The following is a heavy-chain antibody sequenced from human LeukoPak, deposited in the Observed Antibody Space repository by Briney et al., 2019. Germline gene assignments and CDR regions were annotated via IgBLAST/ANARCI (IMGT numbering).Heavy chain of an antibody. V-gene: IGHV4-39*01. J-gene: IGHJ4*02. D-gene: IGHD1-1*01. CDR3: ARLETWERSALIDY. CDR1: GGSISSSSYY. Sequence: SETLSLTCTVSGGSISSSSYYWGWIRQPPGKGLDWIGTISYSGSSYYNPSLKSRVTISVDTSKNQFSLKLGSVTAADTAVYYCARLETWERSALIDYWGQGTLVTVSS. CDR2: ISYSGSS.